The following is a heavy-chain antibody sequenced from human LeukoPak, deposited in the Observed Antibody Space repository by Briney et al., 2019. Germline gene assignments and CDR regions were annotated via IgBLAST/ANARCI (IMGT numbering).Heavy chain of an antibody. J-gene: IGHJ4*02. Sequence: ASAKVSSKASGYTLTRYGISCGRQAPGQRLEWMGWISVYNGNTNYAQKLQGRVTMTTDTSTSTAYMELRSLRSDDAAVYYCARDLRLYGSGSYYNPSYFDYWGQGTLVTVSS. CDR3: ARDLRLYGSGSYYNPSYFDY. D-gene: IGHD3-10*01. V-gene: IGHV1-18*01. CDR1: GYTLTRYG. CDR2: ISVYNGNT.